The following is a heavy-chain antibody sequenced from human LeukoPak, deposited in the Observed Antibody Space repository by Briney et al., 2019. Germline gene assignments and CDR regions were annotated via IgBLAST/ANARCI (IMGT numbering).Heavy chain of an antibody. CDR2: IWYDGSNK. CDR1: GFTFSSYG. Sequence: GGSLRLSCAASGFTFSSYGMHWVRQAPGKGLEWVAVIWYDGSNKYYADSVKGRFTISRDNAKNSLYLQMNSLRAEDTAVYYCASMEGSYYGSGSYLDYWGQGTLVTVSS. CDR3: ASMEGSYYGSGSYLDY. V-gene: IGHV3-33*03. D-gene: IGHD3-10*01. J-gene: IGHJ4*02.